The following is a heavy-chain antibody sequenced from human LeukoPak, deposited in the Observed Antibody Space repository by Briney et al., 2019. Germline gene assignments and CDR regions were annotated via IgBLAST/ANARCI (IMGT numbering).Heavy chain of an antibody. CDR1: GFTFSSYG. Sequence: GRSLRLSCAASGFTFSSYGMHWVRQAPGKGLEWVAVISYDGSNKYYADSVKGRFTISRDNSKNTLYLQMNSLRAEDTAVYYCARIYSGSSDIDYWGQGTLVTVSS. J-gene: IGHJ4*02. CDR3: ARIYSGSSDIDY. CDR2: ISYDGSNK. D-gene: IGHD1-26*01. V-gene: IGHV3-30*03.